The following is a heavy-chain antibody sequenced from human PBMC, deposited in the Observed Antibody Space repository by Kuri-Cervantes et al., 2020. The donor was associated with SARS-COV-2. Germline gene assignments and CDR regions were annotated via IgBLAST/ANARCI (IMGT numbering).Heavy chain of an antibody. CDR2: IIPIFGTA. D-gene: IGHD3-3*01. V-gene: IGHV1-69*05. CDR1: GGTFSSYA. J-gene: IGHJ3*02. CDR3: ARVRDSITIFGVVTPDAFDI. Sequence: SVKVSCKASGGTFSSYAISWVRQAPGQGLEWMGGIIPIFGTADYAQKFQGRVTITTDESTSTAYMELSSLRSEDTAVYYCARVRDSITIFGVVTPDAFDIWGQGTMVTVSS.